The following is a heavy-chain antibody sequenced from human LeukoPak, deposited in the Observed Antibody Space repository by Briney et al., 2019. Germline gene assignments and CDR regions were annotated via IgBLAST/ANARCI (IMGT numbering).Heavy chain of an antibody. CDR2: MNPNSGNT. CDR3: APVYCYDSSGYYYYYGMDV. CDR1: GYTFTSYD. Sequence: ASVKVSCKASGYTFTSYDINWVRQAAGQGLEWMGWMNPNSGNTGYAQKFQGRVTMTRTTSISTAYMELGSLTSEDTAVYYCAPVYCYDSSGYYYYYGMDVWGQGTTVTVSS. J-gene: IGHJ6*02. V-gene: IGHV1-8*01. D-gene: IGHD3-22*01.